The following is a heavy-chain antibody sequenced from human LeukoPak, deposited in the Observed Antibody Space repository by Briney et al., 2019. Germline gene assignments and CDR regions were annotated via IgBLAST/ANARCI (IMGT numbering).Heavy chain of an antibody. CDR3: ARDLVRGGYCSGGSCCPLDY. CDR1: GYTFTSYA. Sequence: GASVKVSCKASGYTFTSYAMNWVRQAPGQGLEWMGWINTNTGNPTYAQGFTGRFVFSLDTSVSTAYLQISSLKAEDTAVYYCARDLVRGGYCSGGSCCPLDYWGQGTLVTVSS. D-gene: IGHD2-15*01. J-gene: IGHJ4*02. CDR2: INTNTGNP. V-gene: IGHV7-4-1*02.